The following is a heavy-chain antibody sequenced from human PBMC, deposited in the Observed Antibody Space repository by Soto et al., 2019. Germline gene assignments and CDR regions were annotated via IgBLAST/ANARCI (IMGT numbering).Heavy chain of an antibody. V-gene: IGHV3-21*01. J-gene: IGHJ6*02. D-gene: IGHD2-2*01. CDR1: EFSLNMYS. Sequence: GTLILSFAASEFSLNMYSMNWVRQSPGRGLEWVSSISDSGHHTFYADSVKGRFTISRDNAKNSLYLQMNRLRAEDTAVYYCARDFARGSSTPPDWGQGTTVTVSS. CDR2: ISDSGHHT. CDR3: ARDFARGSSTPPD.